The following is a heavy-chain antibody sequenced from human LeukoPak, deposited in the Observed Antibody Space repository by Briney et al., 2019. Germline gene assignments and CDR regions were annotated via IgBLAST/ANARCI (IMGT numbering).Heavy chain of an antibody. CDR3: VRDWAYEPDY. CDR2: INPDGSEK. V-gene: IGHV3-7*05. D-gene: IGHD2-21*01. J-gene: IGHJ4*02. CDR1: GFTFRSYW. Sequence: GGSLRLSCAASGFTFRSYWMSWVRQAPGRGLEWVANINPDGSEKYSVDPVKGRFTISRDNAKNSLFLQMNSLRAEDTAVYYCVRDWAYEPDYWGQGTLVTVSS.